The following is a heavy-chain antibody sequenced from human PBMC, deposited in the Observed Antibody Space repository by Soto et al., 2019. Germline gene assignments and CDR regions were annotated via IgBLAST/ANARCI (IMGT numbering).Heavy chain of an antibody. CDR1: GGSISSYY. V-gene: IGHV4-59*01. Sequence: PSETLSLTCTVSGGSISSYYWSWIRQPPGKGLEWIGYVYYSGSTNYNPSLQGRVTISVDMSKNQFSLNLSSVTAADTAVYYCARSLSGSYYGEFGYWGQGTLVTVSS. D-gene: IGHD1-26*01. J-gene: IGHJ4*02. CDR3: ARSLSGSYYGEFGY. CDR2: VYYSGST.